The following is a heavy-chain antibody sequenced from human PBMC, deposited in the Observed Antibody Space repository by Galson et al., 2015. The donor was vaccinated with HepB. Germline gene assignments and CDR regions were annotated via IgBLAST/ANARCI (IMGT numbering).Heavy chain of an antibody. Sequence: SLRLSCAASGFTFSSYAMHWVRQAPGKGLEWVAVISYDGSNKHYADSVKGRFTISRDNSKNTLYLQMNSLRAEDTAVYYCAREDSSGWYRDFDYWGQGTLVTVSS. CDR2: ISYDGSNK. D-gene: IGHD6-19*01. J-gene: IGHJ4*02. V-gene: IGHV3-30-3*01. CDR1: GFTFSSYA. CDR3: AREDSSGWYRDFDY.